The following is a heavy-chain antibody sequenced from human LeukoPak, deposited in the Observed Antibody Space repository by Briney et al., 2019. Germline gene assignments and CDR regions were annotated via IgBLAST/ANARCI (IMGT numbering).Heavy chain of an antibody. CDR2: IYYSGST. CDR3: VRGPESQNYDFWSGYYVGWGFDP. CDR1: GGSISSYY. Sequence: SETLSLTCTVSGGSISSYYWSWIRQPPGKGLEWIGYIYYSGSTNYNPSLKSRVTISVDTSKNQFSLKLSSVTAADTAVYYCVRGPESQNYDFWSGYYVGWGFDPWGQGTLVTVSS. V-gene: IGHV4-59*12. J-gene: IGHJ5*02. D-gene: IGHD3-3*01.